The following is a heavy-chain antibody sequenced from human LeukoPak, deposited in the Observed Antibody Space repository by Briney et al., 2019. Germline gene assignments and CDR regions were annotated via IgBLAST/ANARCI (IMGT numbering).Heavy chain of an antibody. CDR3: AKDLDCSSTSCHKDY. CDR1: GFTFSSYA. CDR2: ISGSGGST. D-gene: IGHD2-2*02. V-gene: IGHV3-23*01. Sequence: PGGSLRLSCAASGFTFSSYAMSWARQAPGKGLEWVSAISGSGGSTYYPDSVKGRFTISRDNSKNTLYLQMNSLRAEDTAVYYCAKDLDCSSTSCHKDYWGQGTLVTVSS. J-gene: IGHJ4*02.